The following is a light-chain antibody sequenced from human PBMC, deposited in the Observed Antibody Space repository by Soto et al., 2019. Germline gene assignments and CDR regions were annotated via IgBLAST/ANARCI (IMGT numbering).Light chain of an antibody. V-gene: IGKV3-15*01. CDR1: QSVSNN. CDR3: QQYNNWPPVT. CDR2: GAS. J-gene: IGKJ2*01. Sequence: EIVMTQSPATLSVSPGERATLSCRASQSVSNNLAWYQQKPGQTPRLLIYGASTRATGIPVRFSGSGSGTEFSLTISSLQSEDFAVYYCQQYNNWPPVTFGQGTKLDIK.